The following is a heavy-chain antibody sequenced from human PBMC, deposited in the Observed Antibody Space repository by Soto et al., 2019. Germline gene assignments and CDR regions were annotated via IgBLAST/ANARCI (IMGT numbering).Heavy chain of an antibody. Sequence: QVQLVQSGAEVKKPGSSVKVSCKASGATFSGYSINWVRQAPGQGLEWLGRIVPIFETLNYAERFQGRVALTADESTTTVYMELTNLTHEDPAVDYCVVMCNVAVSNPRSFDYWGQGTQVTVSS. CDR3: VVMCNVAVSNPRSFDY. V-gene: IGHV1-69*18. CDR2: IVPIFETL. J-gene: IGHJ4*02. CDR1: GATFSGYS. D-gene: IGHD6-19*01.